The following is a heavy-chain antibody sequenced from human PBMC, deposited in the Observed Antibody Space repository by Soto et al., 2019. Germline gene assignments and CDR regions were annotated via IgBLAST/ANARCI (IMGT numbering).Heavy chain of an antibody. CDR3: ARDKGYCSSTSRYYDYYMDV. CDR1: GFVFSSYH. D-gene: IGHD2-2*01. J-gene: IGHJ6*03. V-gene: IGHV3-48*01. Sequence: EVQLVESGGGLVQPGGSPRLSCAASGFVFSSYHMNWVRQAPGKGLEWISYISSSSDNIYYADSVRGRFTISRDNAKNSLYLQMSSLRAEDTAVYYYARDKGYCSSTSRYYDYYMDVWGKGTTVTVSS. CDR2: ISSSSDNI.